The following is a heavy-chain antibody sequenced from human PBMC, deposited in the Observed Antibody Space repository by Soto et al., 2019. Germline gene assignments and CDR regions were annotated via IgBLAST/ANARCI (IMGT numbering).Heavy chain of an antibody. D-gene: IGHD3-22*01. J-gene: IGHJ5*02. Sequence: SETLSLTCTVPRGSISTYYWSWIRQSPGKALEWIGYIYYSGSTKYNPSLKSRVTISIDTSKNQFSLKLSSVTAADTGVYYCARGDSSGYYNQYDLWGQGTLVTVSS. CDR2: IYYSGST. V-gene: IGHV4-59*01. CDR1: RGSISTYY. CDR3: ARGDSSGYYNQYDL.